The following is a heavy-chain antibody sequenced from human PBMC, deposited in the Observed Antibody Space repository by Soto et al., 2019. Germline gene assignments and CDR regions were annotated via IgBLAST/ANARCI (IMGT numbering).Heavy chain of an antibody. Sequence: GGSLRLSCTASGFTFSHYGMHWVRQAPGKGLEWVAVMAYDGKLEYYADSVKGRFTISRDNSKNTLYLQMNSLRADDTAVYYCAKESDVGYNSQSYFDYWGQGTLVTVSS. CDR2: MAYDGKLE. CDR3: AKESDVGYNSQSYFDY. CDR1: GFTFSHYG. D-gene: IGHD5-12*01. V-gene: IGHV3-30*18. J-gene: IGHJ4*02.